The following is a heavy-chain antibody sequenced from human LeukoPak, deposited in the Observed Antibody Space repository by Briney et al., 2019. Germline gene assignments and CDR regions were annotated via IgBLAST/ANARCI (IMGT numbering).Heavy chain of an antibody. V-gene: IGHV1-2*04. CDR2: INPNSGGT. CDR1: GYTFTGYY. J-gene: IGHJ6*04. D-gene: IGHD6-13*01. Sequence: ASVKVSCKASGYTFTGYYMHWVRQAPGQGLEWMVWINPNSGGTNYAQKFQGWVTMTRDTSISTAYMELSRLRSDDTAVYYCARARAAAGNRWYYGMDVWGKGTTVTVSS. CDR3: ARARAAAGNRWYYGMDV.